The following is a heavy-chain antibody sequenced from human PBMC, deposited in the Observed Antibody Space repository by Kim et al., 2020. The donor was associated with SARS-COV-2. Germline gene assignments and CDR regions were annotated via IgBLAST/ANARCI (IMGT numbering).Heavy chain of an antibody. CDR3: ARAPSGHYGGDFDY. D-gene: IGHD4-17*01. CDR1: GYIFDDYG. Sequence: ASVKVSCKASGYIFDDYGVSWVRQAPGQGLEWMGWISTYNGNTNYAQNLQGRVTMTSDTSTSTAYMEVRGLRSDDTDVYYCARAPSGHYGGDFDYWGQGT. J-gene: IGHJ4*02. V-gene: IGHV1-18*01. CDR2: ISTYNGNT.